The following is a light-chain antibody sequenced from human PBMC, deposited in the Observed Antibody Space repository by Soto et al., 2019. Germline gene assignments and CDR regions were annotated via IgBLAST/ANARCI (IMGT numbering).Light chain of an antibody. CDR1: QSVLYSSNNKNY. J-gene: IGKJ1*01. V-gene: IGKV4-1*01. CDR3: QQYYSTPRT. Sequence: DIVMTQSPDSVTASLGERATINCKSSQSVLYSSNNKNYLAWYQQKPGQPPNLLIYWASTRESGVPDRFSGRGSGKNFTLTNNSLPAGGLAVYFCQQYYSTPRTFGQGTRVEIK. CDR2: WAS.